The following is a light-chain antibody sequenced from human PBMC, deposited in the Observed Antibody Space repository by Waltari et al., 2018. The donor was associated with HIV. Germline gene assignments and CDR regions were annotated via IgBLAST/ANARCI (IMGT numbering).Light chain of an antibody. Sequence: QSALTQPASVSGSPGQSIPISCTGTSSAVGGYNYVSWYQQHPGKAPKLIIYEVSNRPSGVSNRFSGAKSGNTASLTISGLQAEDEADYYCSSYTSSSTHVVFGGGTKLTVL. CDR3: SSYTSSSTHVV. V-gene: IGLV2-14*01. J-gene: IGLJ2*01. CDR1: SSAVGGYNY. CDR2: EVS.